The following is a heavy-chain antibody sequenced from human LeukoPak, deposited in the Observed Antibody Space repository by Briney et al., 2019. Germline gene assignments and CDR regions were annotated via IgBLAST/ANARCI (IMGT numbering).Heavy chain of an antibody. D-gene: IGHD3-10*01. CDR1: GFTFSSYG. Sequence: PGGSLRLSCAASGFTFSSYGMRWVRQAPGKGLEWVSAISGSGGSTYYADSVKGRFTISRDNAKNTLYLQMNSLKSEDTAVYYCTTYGSGRKFDYWGQGILVTVSS. J-gene: IGHJ4*02. CDR3: TTYGSGRKFDY. V-gene: IGHV3-23*01. CDR2: ISGSGGST.